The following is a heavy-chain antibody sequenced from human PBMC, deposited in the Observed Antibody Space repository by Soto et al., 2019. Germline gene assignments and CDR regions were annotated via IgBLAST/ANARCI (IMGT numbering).Heavy chain of an antibody. D-gene: IGHD3-10*01. Sequence: QVQLVQSGAEVKKPGASVKVSCKASGYTFTSYGISWVRQAPGQGLEGMGWISAYNGNTSYAQKLQGRVTMTTGTSTSSAYMGLRSLRSDDTAVYYCARDRGFGGSDYWVQGTLVTVSS. CDR3: ARDRGFGGSDY. J-gene: IGHJ4*02. CDR1: GYTFTSYG. CDR2: ISAYNGNT. V-gene: IGHV1-18*01.